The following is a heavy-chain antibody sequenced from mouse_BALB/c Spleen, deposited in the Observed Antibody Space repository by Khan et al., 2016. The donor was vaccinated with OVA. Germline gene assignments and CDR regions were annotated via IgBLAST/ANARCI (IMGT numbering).Heavy chain of an antibody. Sequence: QVQLQQSGAELARPGASVKMSCKASGYTFTSYTMHWVKQRPGQGLEWIGYIIPSTVYTNYNQKLKDKATLTADKSSSTAYMQLSSLTSEDSAVYYCARDFHYYGSRGAMDNWGQGTSVTVSS. J-gene: IGHJ4*01. D-gene: IGHD1-1*01. V-gene: IGHV1-4*01. CDR3: ARDFHYYGSRGAMDN. CDR2: IIPSTVYT. CDR1: GYTFTSYT.